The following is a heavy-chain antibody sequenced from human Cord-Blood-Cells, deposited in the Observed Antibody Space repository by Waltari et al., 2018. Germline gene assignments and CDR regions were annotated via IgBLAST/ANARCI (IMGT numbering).Heavy chain of an antibody. J-gene: IGHJ6*03. V-gene: IGHV4-34*01. CDR3: TGSSWYYYYYYMDV. CDR2: INHSGST. Sequence: QVQLQQWGAGLLKPSETLSLTCAVYGGSFSGYYWSWIRQPPGKGLEWIGEINHSGSTNDNPSLKSRVTISVYTSKNQFSLKLSSVTAADTAVYYCTGSSWYYYYYYMDVWGKGTTVTVSS. CDR1: GGSFSGYY. D-gene: IGHD6-13*01.